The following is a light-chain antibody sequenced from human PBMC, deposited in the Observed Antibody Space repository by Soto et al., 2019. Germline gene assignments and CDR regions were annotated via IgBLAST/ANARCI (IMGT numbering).Light chain of an antibody. CDR3: QQYNYWPPGT. Sequence: EIVMTQSPATLSVSPGERATLSCRASQSVSSNLAWYQQKRGQAPRLLIYGASTRATGIPARFSGSGSGTEFTLTISSLRSEDFAVYYCQQYNYWPPGTFGQGTKVEIK. CDR1: QSVSSN. J-gene: IGKJ1*01. V-gene: IGKV3-15*01. CDR2: GAS.